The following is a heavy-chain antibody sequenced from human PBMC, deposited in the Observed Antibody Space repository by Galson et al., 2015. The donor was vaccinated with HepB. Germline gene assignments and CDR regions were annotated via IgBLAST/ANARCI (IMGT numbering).Heavy chain of an antibody. J-gene: IGHJ6*02. D-gene: IGHD1-26*01. CDR3: ARQGTRWEIQQFYYGMDV. CDR1: GYTFTSYG. CDR2: ISTHNGNE. V-gene: IGHV1-18*01. Sequence: QSGAEVKKPGASLKVSCKASGYTFTSYGITWVRQAPGQGLEWMGWISTHNGNENYAQKLQGRVTMTTDTFTNTAYMELRSLRSDDTAVYYCARQGTRWEIQQFYYGMDVWGQGTTVTVSS.